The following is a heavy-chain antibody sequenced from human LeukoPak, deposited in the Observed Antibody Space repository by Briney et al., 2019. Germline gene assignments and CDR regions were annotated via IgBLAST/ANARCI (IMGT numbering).Heavy chain of an antibody. J-gene: IGHJ2*01. Sequence: ASVKVSCKASGYTLTSYYMHWVRQAPGQGLEWMGIINPSGGSTSYAQKFQGRVTMTRDTSTSTVYMELSSLRSEDTAVYYCARDPEYYDSSGYYPNWYFDLWGRGTLVTVSS. CDR3: ARDPEYYDSSGYYPNWYFDL. CDR2: INPSGGST. V-gene: IGHV1-46*01. CDR1: GYTLTSYY. D-gene: IGHD3-22*01.